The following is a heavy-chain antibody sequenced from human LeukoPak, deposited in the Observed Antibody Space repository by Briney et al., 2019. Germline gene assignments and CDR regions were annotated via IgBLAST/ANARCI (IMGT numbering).Heavy chain of an antibody. CDR1: GFTFDDYG. CDR3: ARGFRNGPFDC. J-gene: IGHJ4*02. V-gene: IGHV3-20*04. D-gene: IGHD2-8*01. Sequence: PGGSLRLSCEASGFTFDDYGVSWVRQPPGKALEWVSGINRNGGSTDYADSVKGRFTISRDNAKNSHFLQMNSLRVEDTALYYCARGFRNGPFDCWGQGTLVTVSS. CDR2: INRNGGST.